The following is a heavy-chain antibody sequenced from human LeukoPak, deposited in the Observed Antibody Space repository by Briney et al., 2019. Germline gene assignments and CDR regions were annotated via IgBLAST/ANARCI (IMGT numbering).Heavy chain of an antibody. Sequence: GPTLVKPTQTLTLTCTFSGFSLSTSGVGVGWIRQPPGKALEWLALIYWNDDKRYSPSLKSRLTITKDTSKNQVVLTMTNMDXXXXXXXXXXXXXXXXXXXXXXSCYSADYWGQGTLVTVSS. CDR3: XXXXXXXXXXXXXSCYSADY. V-gene: IGHV2-5*01. D-gene: IGHD2-15*01. J-gene: IGHJ4*02. CDR1: GFSLSTSGVG. CDR2: IYWNDDK.